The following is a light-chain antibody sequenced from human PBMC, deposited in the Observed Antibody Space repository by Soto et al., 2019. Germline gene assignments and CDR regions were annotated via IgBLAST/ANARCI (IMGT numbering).Light chain of an antibody. CDR2: DVS. CDR1: QSINNR. Sequence: DIPMTQSPSTLSASVGDRVTIPCRASQSINNRLAWYQQKPGKAPKLLIFDVSTLEIGVPSRFSGSGSGTEFTLTISSLQPDDFATYYCQQYNSYWTMFGQGTKVEV. V-gene: IGKV1-5*01. CDR3: QQYNSYWTM. J-gene: IGKJ1*01.